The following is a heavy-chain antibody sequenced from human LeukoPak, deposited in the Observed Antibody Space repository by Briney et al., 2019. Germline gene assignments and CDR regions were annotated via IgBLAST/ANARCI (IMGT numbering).Heavy chain of an antibody. D-gene: IGHD3-10*01. CDR2: IYYSGST. Sequence: SETLSLTCTVSGGSISSSSYYWGWIRQPPGKGLEWIGSIYYSGSTYYNPSLKSRVTISVDTSKNQFSLKLSSVTAADTAVYYCARPKVRGQSYYFDYWGQGTLVTVSS. V-gene: IGHV4-39*01. CDR1: GGSISSSSYY. J-gene: IGHJ4*02. CDR3: ARPKVRGQSYYFDY.